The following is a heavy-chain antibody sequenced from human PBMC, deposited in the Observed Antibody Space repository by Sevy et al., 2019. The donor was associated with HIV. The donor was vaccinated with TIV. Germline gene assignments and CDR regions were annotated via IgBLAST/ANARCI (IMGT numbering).Heavy chain of an antibody. Sequence: GGSLRLSCAASGFTFSSYGMHWVRQAPGKGLEWVAVIWYDGSNKYYADSVKGRFTISRDNSKNTLYLQMNSLRAEDRAVYYCAKDLHPIAVAPDAFDIWGQGTMVTVSS. D-gene: IGHD6-19*01. V-gene: IGHV3-33*06. CDR3: AKDLHPIAVAPDAFDI. J-gene: IGHJ3*02. CDR2: IWYDGSNK. CDR1: GFTFSSYG.